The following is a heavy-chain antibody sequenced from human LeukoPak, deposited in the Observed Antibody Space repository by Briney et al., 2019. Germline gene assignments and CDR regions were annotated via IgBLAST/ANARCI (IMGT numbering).Heavy chain of an antibody. CDR1: GFTFSSYA. V-gene: IGHV3-23*01. D-gene: IGHD2-2*01. CDR2: ISGSGGST. CDR3: AKSGCSSTSCSLDY. J-gene: IGHJ4*02. Sequence: GGSLRLSCAASGFTFSSYAMSWVRQAPGKGLEWVSAISGSGGSTYYADSAKGRFTISRDNSKNTLYLQMNSLRAEDTAVYYCAKSGCSSTSCSLDYWGQGTLVTVSS.